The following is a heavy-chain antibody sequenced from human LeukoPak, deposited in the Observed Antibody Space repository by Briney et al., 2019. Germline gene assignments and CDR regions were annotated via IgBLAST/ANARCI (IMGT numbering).Heavy chain of an antibody. CDR3: GRGRAGSRDGFDI. D-gene: IGHD3-10*01. CDR1: GYTFTSYD. V-gene: IGHV1-8*01. Sequence: ASVKVSCKASGYTFTSYDINWVRQATGQGLEWMGWMNPNSGNTGYAQKLQGRVTMTRNTSISTAYMELSSLRSEDTAGYYCGRGRAGSRDGFDIWGQGTMVTVSS. J-gene: IGHJ3*02. CDR2: MNPNSGNT.